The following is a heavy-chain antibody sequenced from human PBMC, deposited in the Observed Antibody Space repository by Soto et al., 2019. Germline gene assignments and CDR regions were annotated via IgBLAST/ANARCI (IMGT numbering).Heavy chain of an antibody. J-gene: IGHJ4*02. CDR2: ISAYNGDT. V-gene: IGHV1-18*01. Sequence: QVQLVQSGAEVKKPGASVRVSCKASGYTFTNYGISWVRQAPGQGLEWIGWISAYNGDTSYAQKLQGRVTMTTDSSKSTAYMELRSLRSDDTAMYFCARVPADRTEDYWGQGTLVPSSS. CDR1: GYTFTNYG. D-gene: IGHD3-16*02. CDR3: ARVPADRTEDY.